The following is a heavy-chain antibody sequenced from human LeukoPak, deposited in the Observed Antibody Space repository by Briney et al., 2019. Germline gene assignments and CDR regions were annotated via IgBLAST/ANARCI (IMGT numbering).Heavy chain of an antibody. J-gene: IGHJ3*02. CDR2: ISGSGGST. CDR1: GFTFSSYA. D-gene: IGHD6-19*01. Sequence: PGGSLRLSCAASGFTFSSYAMSWVRQAPGKGLEWVSAISGSGGSTCYADSVKGRFTISRDNSKNTLYLQMNSLRAEDTAVYYCAKGLEQWLVPAAFDIWGQGAMVTVSS. V-gene: IGHV3-23*01. CDR3: AKGLEQWLVPAAFDI.